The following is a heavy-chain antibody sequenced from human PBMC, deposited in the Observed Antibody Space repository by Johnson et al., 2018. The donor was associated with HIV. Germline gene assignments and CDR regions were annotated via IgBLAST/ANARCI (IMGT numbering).Heavy chain of an antibody. D-gene: IGHD6-13*01. CDR2: ISSSATAI. V-gene: IGHV3-11*01. CDR3: AKLAAAGGLRDAFDI. CDR1: GFTFNDYY. J-gene: IGHJ3*02. Sequence: QVQLVESGGGLVKPGGSLRLSCAASGFTFNDYYMTWVRQAPGKGLECVSYISSSATAIYYTDSVKGRFTISRDNSKTTLFLQMNSLRAEDTAVYHCAKLAAAGGLRDAFDIWGQGTMVTVSS.